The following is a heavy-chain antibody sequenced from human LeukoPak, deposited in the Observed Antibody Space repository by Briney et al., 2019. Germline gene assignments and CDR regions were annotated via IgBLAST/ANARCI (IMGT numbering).Heavy chain of an antibody. D-gene: IGHD6-19*01. V-gene: IGHV3-30*01. CDR1: GFTFGSHA. CDR2: ISGDGSRLL. Sequence: GTSLRLSCTASGFTFGSHAMHWVRQAPGKGLEWLAAISGDGSRLLVYADSVKGRFTISKDNSKNTLDLQMISLRAEDTAVYYCARDVYSSGTVGTIDVWGRGTMVTVSS. J-gene: IGHJ3*01. CDR3: ARDVYSSGTVGTIDV.